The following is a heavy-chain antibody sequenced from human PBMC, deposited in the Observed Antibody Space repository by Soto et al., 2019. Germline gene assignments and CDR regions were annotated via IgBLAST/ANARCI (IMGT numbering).Heavy chain of an antibody. CDR1: GGSISSSSYY. CDR2: IYYSGGT. CDR3: ARHNSPYYYDSSGLGAFAFDX. D-gene: IGHD3-22*01. J-gene: IGHJ3*02. V-gene: IGHV4-39*01. Sequence: SETLSLTCTVSGGSISSSSYYWGWIRQPPGKGLEWIGSIYYSGGTYYHPSLKSRVTISVDTSKKQFSLKLRSVTAADTAVYYCARHNSPYYYDSSGLGAFAFDXWGQGTMLTVS.